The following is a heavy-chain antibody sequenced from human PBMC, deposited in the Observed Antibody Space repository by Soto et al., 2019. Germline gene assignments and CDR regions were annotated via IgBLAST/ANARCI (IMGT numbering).Heavy chain of an antibody. CDR3: AIALRYGLDV. Sequence: EVQLVESGGNLVQPGGSLGLSCVVSGLSVSSYWLHWVRQVPGKGLVWVSRINSDGSSISYADSVKGRFTISTDKAKNTLYLQMNSLRVDDTAVYYCAIALRYGLDVWGQGTTVTV. J-gene: IGHJ6*02. CDR1: GLSVSSYW. CDR2: INSDGSSI. V-gene: IGHV3-74*01.